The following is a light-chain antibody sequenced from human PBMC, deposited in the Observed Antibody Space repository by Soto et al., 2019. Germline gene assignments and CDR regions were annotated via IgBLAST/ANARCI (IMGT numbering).Light chain of an antibody. CDR2: GAS. J-gene: IGKJ1*01. CDR3: QQYTNWPRT. V-gene: IGKV3-15*01. Sequence: EIVMTQSPATLSLSPGERATLTCRASQSLTTDLAWYQQKPGQPPRFLIYGASTRATDFPARFSGSGSGTEFTLTISSLQSEDFAVYYCQQYTNWPRTFGQGTKVDIK. CDR1: QSLTTD.